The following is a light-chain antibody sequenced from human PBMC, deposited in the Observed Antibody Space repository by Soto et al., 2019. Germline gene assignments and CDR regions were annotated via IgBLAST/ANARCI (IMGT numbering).Light chain of an antibody. CDR3: SSYTSISTSCV. V-gene: IGLV6-57*02. CDR2: EDD. Sequence: NFMLTQPHSVSESPGKTVPISCTGSSGSIASNYVQWYQQRPGSAPTAVIYEDDQRPSGVPDRFSGSIDSSSNSASLTISGLKTEDEADYYCSSYTSISTSCVFGTGTKLTVL. J-gene: IGLJ1*01. CDR1: SGSIASNY.